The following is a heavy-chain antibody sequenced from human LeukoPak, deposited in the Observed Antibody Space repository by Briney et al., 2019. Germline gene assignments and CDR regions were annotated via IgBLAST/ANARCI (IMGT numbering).Heavy chain of an antibody. J-gene: IGHJ4*02. CDR2: IYHSGGT. Sequence: PSETLSLTCAVSGGSISSSNWWSWVRQPPGKGLEWIGEIYHSGGTNYNPSLKSRVTISVDKSKNQFSLKLSSVTAADTAVYYCARKCLGSGSYCYWGQGTLVTVSS. CDR3: ARKCLGSGSYCY. D-gene: IGHD3-10*01. V-gene: IGHV4-4*02. CDR1: GGSISSSNW.